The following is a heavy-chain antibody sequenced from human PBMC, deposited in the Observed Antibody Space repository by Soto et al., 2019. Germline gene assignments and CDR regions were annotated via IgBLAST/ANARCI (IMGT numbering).Heavy chain of an antibody. J-gene: IGHJ4*02. Sequence: SETLSLTCTVSGGSISSHYWSWIRQPPGQGLEWIGYIYYSGSTNYNPSLKSRVTISVDTSKNQFSLKLSSVTAADTAVYYCARATDSSSWYLYWGQGTLVTVSS. V-gene: IGHV4-59*08. CDR3: ARATDSSSWYLY. D-gene: IGHD6-13*01. CDR1: GGSISSHY. CDR2: IYYSGST.